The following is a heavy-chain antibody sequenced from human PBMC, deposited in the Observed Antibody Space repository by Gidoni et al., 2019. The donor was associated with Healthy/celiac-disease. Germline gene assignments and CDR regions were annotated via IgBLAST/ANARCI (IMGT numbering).Heavy chain of an antibody. CDR3: ARDKRAMTHPGY. CDR1: GHTFTSYG. J-gene: IGHJ4*02. CDR2: YSADNRNT. D-gene: IGHD5-18*01. Sequence: QVQLVQSGAEGKKPGAPVKVSCKAAGHTFTSYGISWVRQAPGQGLEWMGWYSADNRNTNDAQKLQGRVTMTTDTSTSTAYMKLRSLEADDTAVYYCARDKRAMTHPGYWGQGTLVTVSS. V-gene: IGHV1-18*01.